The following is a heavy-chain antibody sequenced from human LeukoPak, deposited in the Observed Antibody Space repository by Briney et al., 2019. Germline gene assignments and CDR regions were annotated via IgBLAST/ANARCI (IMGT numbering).Heavy chain of an antibody. V-gene: IGHV4-59*01. CDR1: GGSISSYY. CDR2: IYYSGST. CDR3: ARGLANIIGSYYFDY. D-gene: IGHD2/OR15-2a*01. Sequence: KPSETLSLTCTVSGGSISSYYWSWIRQPPGKGLEWIGYIYYSGSTNYNPSLKSRVTTSVDTSKNQFSLNLSSVTAADTAIYYCARGLANIIGSYYFDYWGQGTLVTVSS. J-gene: IGHJ4*02.